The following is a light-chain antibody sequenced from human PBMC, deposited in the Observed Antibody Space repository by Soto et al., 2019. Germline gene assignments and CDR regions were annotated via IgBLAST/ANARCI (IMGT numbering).Light chain of an antibody. CDR2: GAS. V-gene: IGKV3-20*01. CDR1: QSVSSN. Sequence: ERVMTQSPATLSVSPGERATLSCRASQSVSSNLAWYQQKSGQAPRLLIYGASSRATGIPDRFSGGGSGTDFTLTITRLEPEDFAVYFCLQYGGLPRTFGQGTKVDIK. J-gene: IGKJ1*01. CDR3: LQYGGLPRT.